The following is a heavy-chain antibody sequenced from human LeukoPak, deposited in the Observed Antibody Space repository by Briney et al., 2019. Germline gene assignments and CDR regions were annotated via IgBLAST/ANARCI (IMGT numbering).Heavy chain of an antibody. CDR2: INPNSGGT. CDR3: ARGATFCGGGSCYSKQKFNWFDP. J-gene: IGHJ5*02. Sequence: ASVKVSCKASGYTFTGHYMHWVRQAPGQGLEWMGWINPNSGGTNYAQEFQAMVTMTKDTSISTAYMELSSLRSDDTAVYYCARGATFCGGGSCYSKQKFNWFDPWGQGTLVTVSS. D-gene: IGHD2-15*01. V-gene: IGHV1-2*02. CDR1: GYTFTGHY.